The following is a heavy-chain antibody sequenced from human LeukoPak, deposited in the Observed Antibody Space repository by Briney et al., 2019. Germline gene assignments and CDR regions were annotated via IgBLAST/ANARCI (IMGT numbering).Heavy chain of an antibody. J-gene: IGHJ6*02. CDR1: GGSISSYY. CDR3: ARGVYYYYGMDV. CDR2: IYYSGST. V-gene: IGHV4-59*01. Sequence: SETLSHTCTVSGGSISSYYWSWIRQPPGKGLEWIGYIYYSGSTNYNPSLKSRVTISVDTSKNQFSLKLSSVTAADTAVYYCARGVYYYYGMDVWGQGTTVTVSS.